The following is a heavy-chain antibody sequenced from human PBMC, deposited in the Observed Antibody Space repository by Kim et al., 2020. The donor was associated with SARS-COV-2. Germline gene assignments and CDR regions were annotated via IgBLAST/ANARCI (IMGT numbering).Heavy chain of an antibody. J-gene: IGHJ5*02. CDR3: ARHHPRGWYGSWFDP. CDR1: GGSISSSSYY. D-gene: IGHD6-19*01. CDR2: IYYSGST. V-gene: IGHV4-39*01. Sequence: SETLSLTCTVSGGSISSSSYYWGWIRQPPGKGLEWIGSIYYSGSTYYNPSLKSRVTISVDTSKNQFSLKLSSVTAADTAVYYCARHHPRGWYGSWFDPWGQGTLVTVSS.